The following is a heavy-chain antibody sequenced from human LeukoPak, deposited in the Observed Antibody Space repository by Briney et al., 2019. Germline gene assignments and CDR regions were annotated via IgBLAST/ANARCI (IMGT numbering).Heavy chain of an antibody. CDR2: IRSDGSNK. J-gene: IGHJ4*02. Sequence: GGSLRLSCAASGFTFSSYGMHWVRQAPGKGLEWVAFIRSDGSNKYYADSVKGRFTFSRDNSKNTLCLQMISLRAEDTAVYYCAKDETVEMSTTHFDYWGQGTQVTVSS. D-gene: IGHD5-24*01. V-gene: IGHV3-30*02. CDR1: GFTFSSYG. CDR3: AKDETVEMSTTHFDY.